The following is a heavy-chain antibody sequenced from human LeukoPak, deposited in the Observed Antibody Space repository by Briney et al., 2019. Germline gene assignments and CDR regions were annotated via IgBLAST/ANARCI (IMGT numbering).Heavy chain of an antibody. CDR3: ARGNNRDYDSIVGSDAFDI. V-gene: IGHV4-30-4*01. Sequence: PSETLSLTCTVSGGSISSGDYYWSWIRQPPGKGLEWIGEINHSGSTIYNPSLKSRVTISVDTSKNQFSLKLSSVTAADTAVYYCARGNNRDYDSIVGSDAFDIWGQGTMVTVSS. CDR1: GGSISSGDYY. D-gene: IGHD3-22*01. CDR2: INHSGST. J-gene: IGHJ3*02.